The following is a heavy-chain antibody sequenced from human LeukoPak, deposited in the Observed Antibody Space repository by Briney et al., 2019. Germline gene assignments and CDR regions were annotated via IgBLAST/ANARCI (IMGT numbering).Heavy chain of an antibody. CDR1: GGSISTHY. CDR2: IYTSGGT. J-gene: IGHJ4*02. D-gene: IGHD3-22*01. Sequence: SETLSLTCTVSGGSISTHYCNWVRQPAGKGLEWIGRIYTSGGTNYNPSLKSRVTISVDTSKNQCSLKLSSVTAADTAVYYCAKDAGSMMSSLDYWGQGTLVTGSS. CDR3: AKDAGSMMSSLDY. V-gene: IGHV4-4*07.